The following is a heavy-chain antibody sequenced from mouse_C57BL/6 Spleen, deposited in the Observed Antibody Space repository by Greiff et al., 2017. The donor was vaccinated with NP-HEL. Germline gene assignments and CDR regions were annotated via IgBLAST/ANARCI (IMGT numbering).Heavy chain of an antibody. CDR2: ISSGGSYT. CDR3: ARHHYYGSSYVNWYFDV. Sequence: EVQGVESGGDLVKPGGSLKLSCAASGFTFSSYGMSWVRQTPDKRLEWVATISSGGSYTYYPDSVKGRFTISRDNAKNTLYLQMSSLKSEDTAMYYCARHHYYGSSYVNWYFDVWGTGTTVTVSS. V-gene: IGHV5-6*01. J-gene: IGHJ1*03. CDR1: GFTFSSYG. D-gene: IGHD1-1*01.